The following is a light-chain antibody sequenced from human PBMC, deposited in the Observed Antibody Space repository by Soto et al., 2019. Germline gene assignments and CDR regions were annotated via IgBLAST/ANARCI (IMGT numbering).Light chain of an antibody. CDR3: GADHGSGSNFVVV. CDR2: VGTGGIVG. CDR1: SGYSNYK. Sequence: QSVLTQPPSASASLGASVTLTCTLSSGYSNYKVDWYQQRPGKGPRFVMRVGTGGIVGSKGDGIPDRFSVLGSGLNRYLTIKNIHEEDESDYLCGADHGSGSNFVVVFGGGTKLTVL. V-gene: IGLV9-49*01. J-gene: IGLJ2*01.